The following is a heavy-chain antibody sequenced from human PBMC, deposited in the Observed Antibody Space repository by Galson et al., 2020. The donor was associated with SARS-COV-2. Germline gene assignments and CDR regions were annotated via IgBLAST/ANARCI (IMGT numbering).Heavy chain of an antibody. CDR2: INPNSGST. CDR1: GYTFTGYY. CDR3: ARVGGTDDYDFWSGSPYYGMDV. D-gene: IGHD3-3*01. J-gene: IGHJ6*02. Sequence: ASVKVSCKASGYTFTGYYMHWVRQAPGQGLEWMGWINPNSGSTNYAQKFQGWVTMTRDTSISTAYMELSRLRSDDTAVYYCARVGGTDDYDFWSGSPYYGMDVWGQGTTVTVSS. V-gene: IGHV1-2*04.